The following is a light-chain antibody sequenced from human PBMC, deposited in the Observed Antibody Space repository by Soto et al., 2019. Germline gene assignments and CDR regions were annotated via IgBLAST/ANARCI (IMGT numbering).Light chain of an antibody. V-gene: IGKV2-30*01. CDR2: RVS. CDR1: QSLLYSEGKTY. J-gene: IGKJ4*01. Sequence: EVGMTHSPLSRPFTFGQRPSTSCRPIQSLLYSEGKTYWNWFQQRPGQPPSRLIYRVSNRDSGVPDRFSGSGSGTDFTLKISRVEAEDVGVYYCMQGTHWPPGTFGGGTKVEIK. CDR3: MQGTHWPPGT.